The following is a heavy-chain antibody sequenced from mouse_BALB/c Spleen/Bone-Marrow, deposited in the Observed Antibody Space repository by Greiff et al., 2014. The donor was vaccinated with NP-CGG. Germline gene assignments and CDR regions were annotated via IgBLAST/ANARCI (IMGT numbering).Heavy chain of an antibody. CDR3: ARDRGVQGYAMDY. Sequence: EVQLVESGGGLVKPGGSLKLSCAASGFTFSDYYMYWVRQTPEKRLEWVATISDSSTYTYYPDSVRGRFTISRDNAKNNLYLQMSSLKSEDTALYYCARDRGVQGYAMDYWGQGTSVTVSS. V-gene: IGHV5-4*02. CDR2: ISDSSTYT. J-gene: IGHJ4*01. D-gene: IGHD2-14*01. CDR1: GFTFSDYY.